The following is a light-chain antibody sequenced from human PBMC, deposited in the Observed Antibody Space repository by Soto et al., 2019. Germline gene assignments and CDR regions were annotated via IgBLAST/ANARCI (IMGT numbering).Light chain of an antibody. V-gene: IGKV4-1*01. CDR3: QQYYSTPLT. J-gene: IGKJ4*01. Sequence: DIVMTQSPDYLAVSLGERATINCKSSQSVLYSSNNKNYLAWYQQKPGQPPTLLIYWASTRESGVPDRFSGSGSGTDFTLTISSLQAEDVAVYYCQQYYSTPLTFGGGTKVEIK. CDR1: QSVLYSSNNKNY. CDR2: WAS.